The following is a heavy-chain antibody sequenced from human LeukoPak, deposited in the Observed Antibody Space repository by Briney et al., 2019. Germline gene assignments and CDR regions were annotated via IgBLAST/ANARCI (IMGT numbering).Heavy chain of an antibody. Sequence: SSETLSLTCAVYGGSFSGYYWSWIRQPPGKGLEWIGEINHSGSTNYNPSLKSRVTISVDTSKNQFSLKLSSVTAADTAVYYCARSYWNGPYYFDYWGQGTLVTVSS. V-gene: IGHV4-34*01. D-gene: IGHD1-1*01. CDR3: ARSYWNGPYYFDY. J-gene: IGHJ4*02. CDR1: GGSFSGYY. CDR2: INHSGST.